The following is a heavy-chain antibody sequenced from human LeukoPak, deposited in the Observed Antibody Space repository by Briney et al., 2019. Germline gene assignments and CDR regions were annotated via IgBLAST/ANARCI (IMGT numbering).Heavy chain of an antibody. J-gene: IGHJ4*02. CDR2: TYTSGST. V-gene: IGHV4-4*07. CDR3: ASHGTRDSSGYYPNDY. D-gene: IGHD3-22*01. Sequence: SETLSLTCTVSGGSISSYYWSWIRRPAGKGLEWIGRTYTSGSTNYNPSLKSRVTMSVDTSKNQFSLKLSSVTAADTAVYYCASHGTRDSSGYYPNDYWGQGTLVTVSS. CDR1: GGSISSYY.